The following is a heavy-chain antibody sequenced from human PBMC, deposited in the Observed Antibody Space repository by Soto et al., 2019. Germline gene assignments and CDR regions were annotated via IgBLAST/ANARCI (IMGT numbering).Heavy chain of an antibody. D-gene: IGHD3-22*01. J-gene: IGHJ5*02. CDR1: GGSFSGYY. CDR2: INHSGST. CDR3: VNNGAYDISPNWFDP. V-gene: IGHV4-34*01. Sequence: PSETLSLTCAVYGGSFSGYYWSWIRQPPGKGLEWIGEINHSGSTNYNPSLKSRVTISVDTSKNQFSLKLSSVTAADTAVYYCVNNGAYDISPNWFDPWGQGTLVTVSS.